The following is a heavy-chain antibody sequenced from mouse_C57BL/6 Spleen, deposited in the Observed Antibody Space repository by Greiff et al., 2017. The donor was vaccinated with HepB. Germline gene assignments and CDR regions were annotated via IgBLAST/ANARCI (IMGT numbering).Heavy chain of an antibody. D-gene: IGHD1-1*01. CDR3: AKKGDYGSSPWYFDV. V-gene: IGHV2-5*01. J-gene: IGHJ1*03. CDR2: IWRGGST. Sequence: QVQLQQSGPGLVQPSQSLSITCTVSGFSLTSYGVHWVRQSPGKGLEWLGVIWRGGSTDYNAAFMSRLRITKDNSKSQVFFKMNSLQADDTALYYCAKKGDYGSSPWYFDVWGTGTTVTVSS. CDR1: GFSLTSYG.